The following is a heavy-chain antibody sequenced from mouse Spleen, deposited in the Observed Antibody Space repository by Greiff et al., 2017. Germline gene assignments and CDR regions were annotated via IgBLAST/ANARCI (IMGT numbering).Heavy chain of an antibody. J-gene: IGHJ3*01. CDR2: IYPGSGNT. CDR3: ARGGYGNCFAY. V-gene: IGHV1-76*01. D-gene: IGHD2-1*01. CDR1: GYTFTDYY. Sequence: VKLQQSGAELVRPGASVKLSCKASGYTFTDYYINWVKQRPGQGLEWIARIYPGSGNTYYNEKFKGKATLTAEKSSSTAYMQLSSLTSEDSAVYFCARGGYGNCFAYWGQGTLVTVSA.